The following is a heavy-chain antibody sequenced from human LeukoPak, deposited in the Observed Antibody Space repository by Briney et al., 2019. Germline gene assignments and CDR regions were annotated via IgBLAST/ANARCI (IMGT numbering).Heavy chain of an antibody. CDR3: ATDPDCSSTSCYVNYDILLGY. D-gene: IGHD2-2*01. Sequence: GASVKVSCKVSGYTLTELSMHWVRQAPGKGLEWKGGFDPEDGETIYAQKFQGRVTMTEDTSTDTAYMELSSLRSEDTAVYYCATDPDCSSTSCYVNYDILLGYWGQGTLVTVSS. CDR2: FDPEDGET. V-gene: IGHV1-24*01. CDR1: GYTLTELS. J-gene: IGHJ4*02.